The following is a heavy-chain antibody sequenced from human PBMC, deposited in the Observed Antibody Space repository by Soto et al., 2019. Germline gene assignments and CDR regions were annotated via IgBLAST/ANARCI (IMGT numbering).Heavy chain of an antibody. CDR1: GFTFSSYA. D-gene: IGHD6-19*01. Sequence: EVQLLESGGGLVQPGGSLRLSCAASGFTFSSYAMSWVHQAPGKGLEWVSAISGSGGSTYYADSVKGRFTISRDNSKNTLYLQMNSLRAEDTAVYYCAKDLGYSSGWTNYYYYGMDVWGQGTTVTVSS. CDR2: ISGSGGST. CDR3: AKDLGYSSGWTNYYYYGMDV. J-gene: IGHJ6*02. V-gene: IGHV3-23*01.